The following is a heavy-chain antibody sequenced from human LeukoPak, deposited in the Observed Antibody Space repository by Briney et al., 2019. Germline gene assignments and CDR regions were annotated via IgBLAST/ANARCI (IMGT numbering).Heavy chain of an antibody. CDR2: ISAYNGNT. Sequence: ASVKVSCKASVYNITIYGISWVRQAPGQGLEWMGWISAYNGNTNYAQKLQGRVTMTTDTSTSTAYMELRSLRSDDTAVYYCARAYCGGDCYPSPAEYFQHWGQGTLVTISS. J-gene: IGHJ1*01. CDR1: VYNITIYG. V-gene: IGHV1-18*01. D-gene: IGHD2-21*02. CDR3: ARAYCGGDCYPSPAEYFQH.